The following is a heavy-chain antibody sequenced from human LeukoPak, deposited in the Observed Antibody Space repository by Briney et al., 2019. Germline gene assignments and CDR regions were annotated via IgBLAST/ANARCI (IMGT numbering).Heavy chain of an antibody. Sequence: SVKVSCKASGGTFISYAISWVRHAPGQGLEWMGGIIPIFGTANYAQKFQGRVTITTDESTSTAYMELSGLRSEDTAVYSCARLWFGEFLNWFDPWGQGTLVTVSS. CDR3: ARLWFGEFLNWFDP. J-gene: IGHJ5*02. CDR2: IIPIFGTA. D-gene: IGHD3-10*01. CDR1: GGTFISYA. V-gene: IGHV1-69*05.